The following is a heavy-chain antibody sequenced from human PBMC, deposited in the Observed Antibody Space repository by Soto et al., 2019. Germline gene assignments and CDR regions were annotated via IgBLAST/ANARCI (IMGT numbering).Heavy chain of an antibody. J-gene: IGHJ6*02. CDR1: GYSISSGYY. CDR3: AREVRAVAGKEGYYYYGMDV. V-gene: IGHV4-38-2*02. CDR2: IYHSGST. D-gene: IGHD6-19*01. Sequence: PSETLSLTCAVSGYSISSGYYWGWIRQPPGKGLEWIGSIYHSGSTYYNPSLKSRVTISVDTSKNQFSLKLSSVTAADTAVYYCAREVRAVAGKEGYYYYGMDVWGQGTTVTVSS.